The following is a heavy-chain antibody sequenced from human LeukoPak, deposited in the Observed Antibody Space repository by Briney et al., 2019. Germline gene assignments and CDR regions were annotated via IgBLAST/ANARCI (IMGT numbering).Heavy chain of an antibody. CDR2: IWYDGSNK. CDR3: AQGQGYYDSSSPNSFDY. V-gene: IGHV3-33*06. D-gene: IGHD3-22*01. CDR1: GFTFSSYG. Sequence: GGSLRLSCAVSGFTFSSYGMHWVRQAPGKGLEWVAVIWYDGSNKYYADSVKGRFTISRDNSKNTLYLQMNSLRAEDTAVYYCAQGQGYYDSSSPNSFDYWGQGTLVTVSS. J-gene: IGHJ4*02.